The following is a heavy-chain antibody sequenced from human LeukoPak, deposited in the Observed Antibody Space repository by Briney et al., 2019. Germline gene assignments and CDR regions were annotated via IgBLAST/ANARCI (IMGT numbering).Heavy chain of an antibody. CDR3: VRGFSDIVVVVAATTPHFDY. V-gene: IGHV4-34*01. Sequence: SGTLSLTCAVYGGSFSGYYWSWIRQPPGKGLEWIGEINHSGSTNYNPSLKSRVTISVDTSKNQFSLKLSSVTAADTAVYYCVRGFSDIVVVVAATTPHFDYWGQGTLVTVSS. J-gene: IGHJ4*02. D-gene: IGHD2-15*01. CDR2: INHSGST. CDR1: GGSFSGYY.